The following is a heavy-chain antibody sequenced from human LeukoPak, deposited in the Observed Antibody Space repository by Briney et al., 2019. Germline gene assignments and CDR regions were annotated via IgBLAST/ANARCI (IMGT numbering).Heavy chain of an antibody. CDR2: IFASGSS. CDR3: ARDSRGGYYYFDY. CDR1: GGSISSGSYY. Sequence: PSETLSLTCTVSGGSISSGSYYWSWIRPPAGKGLEWIGRIFASGSSNYNPSLKSRVTISVDTSKNQFSLKLTSVTAADTAVYYCARDSRGGYYYFDYWGQGTLVTVSS. V-gene: IGHV4-61*02. J-gene: IGHJ4*02. D-gene: IGHD5-12*01.